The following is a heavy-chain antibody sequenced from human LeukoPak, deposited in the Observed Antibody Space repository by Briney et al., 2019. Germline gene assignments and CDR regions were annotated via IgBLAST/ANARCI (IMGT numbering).Heavy chain of an antibody. Sequence: PSETLSLTCAVYGGSFSGYYWSWIRQPPGKGLEWIGEINHSGSTNYNPSLKSRVTISVDTSKNQFSLKLSSVTAADTAVYYCARDSPLVTLDPIDIWGQGTMVTVSS. CDR1: GGSFSGYY. D-gene: IGHD2-21*02. J-gene: IGHJ3*02. CDR2: INHSGST. CDR3: ARDSPLVTLDPIDI. V-gene: IGHV4-34*01.